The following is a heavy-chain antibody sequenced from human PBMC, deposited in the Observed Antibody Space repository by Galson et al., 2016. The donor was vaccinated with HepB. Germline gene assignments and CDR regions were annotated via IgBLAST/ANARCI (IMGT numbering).Heavy chain of an antibody. CDR3: ARGLRWTRAYFDSSGYYHYFDY. CDR2: INHSGST. J-gene: IGHJ4*02. CDR1: GGSFSGYY. D-gene: IGHD3-22*01. V-gene: IGHV4-34*01. Sequence: SETLSLTCAVYGGSFSGYYWSLIRQPPGKGLEWIGEINHSGSTNYNPSLKSRVTISVDTSKNQFSLKLSSVTAADTAVYYCARGLRWTRAYFDSSGYYHYFDYWGQGTLVTVSS.